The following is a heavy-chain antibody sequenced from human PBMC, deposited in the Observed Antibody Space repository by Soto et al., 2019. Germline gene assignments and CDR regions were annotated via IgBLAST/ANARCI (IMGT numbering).Heavy chain of an antibody. Sequence: SVKVSCKASGGTFSSYAISWVRQAPGQGLEWMGGIIPIFGTANYAQKFQGRVTITADESTSTAYMELSSLRSEDTAVYYCAREVPGGYSRSWYRGGYYYGIDVWGQGTTVTIYS. D-gene: IGHD6-13*01. V-gene: IGHV1-69*13. J-gene: IGHJ6*02. CDR3: AREVPGGYSRSWYRGGYYYGIDV. CDR1: GGTFSSYA. CDR2: IIPIFGTA.